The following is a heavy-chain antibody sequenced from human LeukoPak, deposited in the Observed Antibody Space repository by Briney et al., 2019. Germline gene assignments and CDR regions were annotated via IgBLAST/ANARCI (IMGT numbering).Heavy chain of an antibody. CDR1: GFTFSLYA. Sequence: GGSLRLSCEVSGFTFSLYAMHWVRQAPGKGLEWVAVISYDGGNIHYPDSVKGRSTISRDISTDTLWLQMDSLRTEDTAVYYCAKGPLRGTAAAIDYWGQGTLVTVSS. D-gene: IGHD2-2*01. J-gene: IGHJ4*02. CDR2: ISYDGGNI. CDR3: AKGPLRGTAAAIDY. V-gene: IGHV3-30*04.